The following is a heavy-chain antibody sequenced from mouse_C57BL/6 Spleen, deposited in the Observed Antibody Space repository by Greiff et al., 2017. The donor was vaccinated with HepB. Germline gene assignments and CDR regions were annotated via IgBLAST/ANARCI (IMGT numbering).Heavy chain of an antibody. D-gene: IGHD2-2*01. Sequence: QVQLQQPGAELVMPGASVKLSCKASGYTFTSYWMHWVKQRPGQGLEWIGEIDPSDSYTNYNQKFKGKSTLTVDKSSSTAYMQLSSLTSEDSAVYYGARPGYYGDDGFAYWGQGTLVTVAA. J-gene: IGHJ3*01. V-gene: IGHV1-69*01. CDR2: IDPSDSYT. CDR3: ARPGYYGDDGFAY. CDR1: GYTFTSYW.